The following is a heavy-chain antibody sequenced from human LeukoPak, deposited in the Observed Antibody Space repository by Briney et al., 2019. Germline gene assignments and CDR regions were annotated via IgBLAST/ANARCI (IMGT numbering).Heavy chain of an antibody. CDR2: ISGSGGST. D-gene: IGHD3-16*02. CDR1: GFTFSNYA. J-gene: IGHJ4*02. V-gene: IGHV3-23*01. Sequence: GGSLRLSCAASGFTFSNYAMSWVRQAPGKGLEWVSVISGSGGSTYYADSVKGRFTISRDNSKNTLYLQMNSLRAEDTAVYYCAKLGQPSYDYVWGSHPQWLDYWGRGTLVTVSS. CDR3: AKLGQPSYDYVWGSHPQWLDY.